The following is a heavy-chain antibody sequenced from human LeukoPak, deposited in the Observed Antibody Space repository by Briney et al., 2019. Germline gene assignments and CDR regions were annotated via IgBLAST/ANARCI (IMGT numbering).Heavy chain of an antibody. D-gene: IGHD3-10*01. CDR1: GFTFSSYG. J-gene: IGHJ4*02. Sequence: GGSLRLSCEASGFTFSSYGMHWVRQAPGQGLEWVAVISYDGSNKYYADSVKGQFTISRDNSKNTLYLQMNSLRAEDTAVYYCAKDTYYYGSGSYNYWGQGTLVTVSS. CDR3: AKDTYYYGSGSYNY. CDR2: ISYDGSNK. V-gene: IGHV3-30*18.